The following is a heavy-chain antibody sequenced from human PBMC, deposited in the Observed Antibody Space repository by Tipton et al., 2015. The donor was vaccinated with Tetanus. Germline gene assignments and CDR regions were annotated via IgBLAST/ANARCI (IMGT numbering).Heavy chain of an antibody. Sequence: GSLRLSCAASGFTFSSYAMSWVRQAPGKGLEWVSAISGSGGSTYYADSVKGRFTISRDNSKNTLYLQMNSLRAEDTAVYYCAKSGLNYDILTGYYNDFDYWGQGTLVAVSS. V-gene: IGHV3-23*01. CDR1: GFTFSSYA. CDR3: AKSGLNYDILTGYYNDFDY. J-gene: IGHJ4*02. D-gene: IGHD3-9*01. CDR2: ISGSGGST.